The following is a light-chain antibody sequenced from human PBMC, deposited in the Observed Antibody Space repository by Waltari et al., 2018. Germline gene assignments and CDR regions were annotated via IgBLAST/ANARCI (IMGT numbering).Light chain of an antibody. Sequence: QSALTQPRSVSGSPGQSVPISCTGTSSDVGEYDYVSWYQQHPGKAPKLMIYDVSKRPSGVPDRFSGSKSGNTASLTISGLQAEDEADYYCCSYAGSFPWAFGGGTKVTVL. V-gene: IGLV2-11*02. CDR3: CSYAGSFPWA. CDR2: DVS. J-gene: IGLJ3*02. CDR1: SSDVGEYDY.